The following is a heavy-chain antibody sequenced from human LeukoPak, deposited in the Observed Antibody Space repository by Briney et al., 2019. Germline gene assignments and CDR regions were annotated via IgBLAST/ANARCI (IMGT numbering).Heavy chain of an antibody. CDR3: ARRRWRMGIKGAFDI. J-gene: IGHJ3*02. D-gene: IGHD4-23*01. CDR2: INHSGST. V-gene: IGHV4-34*01. Sequence: PSGTLSLTCTVSGGSISSYYWSWIRQPPGKGLEWIGEINHSGSTNYNPSLKSRVTISVDTSKNQFSLKLSSVTAADTAVYYCARRRWRMGIKGAFDIWGQGTMVTVSS. CDR1: GGSISSYY.